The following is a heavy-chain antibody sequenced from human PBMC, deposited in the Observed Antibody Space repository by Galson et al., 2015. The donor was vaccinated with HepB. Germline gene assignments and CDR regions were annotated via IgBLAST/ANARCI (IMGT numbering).Heavy chain of an antibody. CDR2: ISYDGGNK. V-gene: IGHV3-30*18. D-gene: IGHD2-2*03. CDR3: AKDPGYCSSTSCDGDYYYYMDV. CDR1: GFTFSSYG. Sequence: SLRLSCAASGFTFSSYGMNWVRQAPGKGLEWVAVISYDGGNKYYADSVKGRFTISRDNSKNTLYLQMNSLRAEDTAVYYCAKDPGYCSSTSCDGDYYYYMDVWGKGTTVTVSS. J-gene: IGHJ6*03.